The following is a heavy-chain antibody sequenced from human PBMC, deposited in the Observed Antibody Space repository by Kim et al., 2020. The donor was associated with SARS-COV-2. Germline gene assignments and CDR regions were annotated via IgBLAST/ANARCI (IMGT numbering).Heavy chain of an antibody. Sequence: GGSLRLSCAASGFTFSSYGMHWVRQAPGKGLEWVAVISYDGSNKYYADSVKGRFTISRDNSKNTLYLQMNSLRAEDTAVYYCAKDAYSSSSGEFDYWGQG. D-gene: IGHD6-6*01. J-gene: IGHJ4*02. CDR2: ISYDGSNK. CDR3: AKDAYSSSSGEFDY. CDR1: GFTFSSYG. V-gene: IGHV3-30*18.